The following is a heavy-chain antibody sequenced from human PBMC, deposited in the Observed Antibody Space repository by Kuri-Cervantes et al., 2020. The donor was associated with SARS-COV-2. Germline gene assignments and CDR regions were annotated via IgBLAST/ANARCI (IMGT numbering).Heavy chain of an antibody. Sequence: ASVKVSCKASGYTFTSYYMHWVRQAPGQGLEWMGIINPSGGSTSYAQKFQGRVTMTRDTSTSTVYMELSSLRSEDTAVYYCVRADIVVVVAAGGAFDIWGQGTMVTVSS. CDR2: INPSGGST. CDR3: VRADIVVVVAAGGAFDI. V-gene: IGHV1-46*01. CDR1: GYTFTSYY. D-gene: IGHD2-15*01. J-gene: IGHJ3*02.